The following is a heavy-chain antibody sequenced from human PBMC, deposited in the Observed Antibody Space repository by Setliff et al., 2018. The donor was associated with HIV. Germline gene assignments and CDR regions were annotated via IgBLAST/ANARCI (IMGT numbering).Heavy chain of an antibody. CDR2: IYYSGST. Sequence: SETLSLTCTVSGDSISSHYWNWIQQPPGKALEWIGYIYYSGSTNYNPSFKSRVTISVDRSKSQFSLKLSSVTAADTAIYYCTRGPEGVAGGDYWGQGILVTVS. J-gene: IGHJ4*02. CDR1: GDSISSHY. D-gene: IGHD3-3*01. CDR3: TRGPEGVAGGDY. V-gene: IGHV4-59*11.